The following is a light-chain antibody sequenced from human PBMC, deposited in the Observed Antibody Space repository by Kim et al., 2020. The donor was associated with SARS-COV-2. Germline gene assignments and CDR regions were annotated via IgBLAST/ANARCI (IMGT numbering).Light chain of an antibody. Sequence: ALGQTVRITCQGDTLRSYYASWYQQKPGQAPVLVIYGKNNRPSGIPGRFSGSSSGNTASLTITGAQAEDDADYYCNSRDSSGNHWVFGGGTQLTVL. CDR1: TLRSYY. CDR3: NSRDSSGNHWV. J-gene: IGLJ3*02. CDR2: GKN. V-gene: IGLV3-19*01.